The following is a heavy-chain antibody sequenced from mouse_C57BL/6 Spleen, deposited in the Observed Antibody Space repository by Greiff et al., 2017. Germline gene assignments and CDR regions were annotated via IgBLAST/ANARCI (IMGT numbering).Heavy chain of an antibody. CDR3: TRSRGNYVVYAMDY. CDR2: IDPETGGT. CDR1: GYTFTDYE. J-gene: IGHJ4*01. D-gene: IGHD2-1*01. V-gene: IGHV1-15*01. Sequence: LQESGAELVRPGASVTLSCKASGYTFTDYEMHWVKQTPVHGLEWIGAIDPETGGTAYNQKFKGKAILTADKSSSTAYMELRSLTSEDSAVYYCTRSRGNYVVYAMDYWGQGTSVTVSS.